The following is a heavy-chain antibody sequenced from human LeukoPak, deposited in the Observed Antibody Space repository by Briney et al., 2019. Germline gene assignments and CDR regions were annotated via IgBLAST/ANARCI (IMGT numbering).Heavy chain of an antibody. D-gene: IGHD4-23*01. CDR1: GGTINNNY. CDR2: FYTGGTT. J-gene: IGHJ4*02. V-gene: IGHV4-4*07. CDR3: ARDPNSAL. Sequence: SETLSLTCIVSGGTINNNYWSWIRQPAGKGLEWIGRFYTGGTTNYNPSLKSRVTISVDTSKNQFSLRPSSVTAADTAVYYCARDPNSALWGQGTLVTVSS.